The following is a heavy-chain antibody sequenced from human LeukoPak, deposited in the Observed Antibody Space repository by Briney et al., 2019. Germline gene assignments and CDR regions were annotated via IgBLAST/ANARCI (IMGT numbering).Heavy chain of an antibody. CDR3: AKGYGGSYHAFDI. CDR1: GFTFNNYA. Sequence: GGSLRLSCAASGFTFNNYAMSWVRQAPGKGLEWVSIISGSGGSTYYADSVEGRFTISRDNSKNTLYLQMNSLRAEDTAVYYCAKGYGGSYHAFDIWGQGTMVTVSS. CDR2: ISGSGGST. D-gene: IGHD1-26*01. J-gene: IGHJ3*02. V-gene: IGHV3-23*01.